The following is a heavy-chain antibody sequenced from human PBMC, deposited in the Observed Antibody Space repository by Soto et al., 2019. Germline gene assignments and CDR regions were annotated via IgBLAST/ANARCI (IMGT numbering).Heavy chain of an antibody. Sequence: PGGSLRLSCAALGLTVRGKKYITWVRQAPGKGLEWVSALYDVGDTYYADSAKGRFTISRDNSNNIIYLQMNSLGPDDTAVYYCASWLEREHAYDIWGLGTMVTVSS. CDR2: LYDVGDT. V-gene: IGHV3-53*01. CDR1: GLTVRGKKY. J-gene: IGHJ3*02. D-gene: IGHD1-1*01. CDR3: ASWLEREHAYDI.